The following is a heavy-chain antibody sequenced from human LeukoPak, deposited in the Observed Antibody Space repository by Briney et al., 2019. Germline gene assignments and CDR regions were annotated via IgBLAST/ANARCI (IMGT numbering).Heavy chain of an antibody. J-gene: IGHJ4*02. CDR2: ISSSGSTI. V-gene: IGHV3-11*04. CDR3: ARDVQVSWDSSGYPYFDY. D-gene: IGHD3-22*01. CDR1: GFTFSDYY. Sequence: PGGSLRLSCAASGFTFSDYYMSWIRQAPGKGLEWVSYISSSGSTIYYADSVKGRFTISRDNAKNSLYLQMNSLRAEDTAVYYCARDVQVSWDSSGYPYFDYWGQGTLVTVSS.